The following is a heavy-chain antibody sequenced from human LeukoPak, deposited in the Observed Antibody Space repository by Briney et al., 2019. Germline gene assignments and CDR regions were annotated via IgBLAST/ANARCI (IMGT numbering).Heavy chain of an antibody. CDR3: ARHEGSNWTRSNWFDP. V-gene: IGHV4-59*08. CDR2: IYYSGRT. D-gene: IGHD6-13*01. J-gene: IGHJ5*02. Sequence: PSETLSLTCTVSGGSINTYYWSWIRQPPGKGLEWIGYIYYSGRTNYNPSLKSRVTISVDASKNQVSLNLSPVTAADTAVYYCARHEGSNWTRSNWFDPWGQGTLVTVSS. CDR1: GGSINTYY.